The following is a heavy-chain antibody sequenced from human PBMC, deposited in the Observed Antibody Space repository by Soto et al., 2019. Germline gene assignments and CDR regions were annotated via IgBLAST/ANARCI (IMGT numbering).Heavy chain of an antibody. CDR2: INPSGGST. J-gene: IGHJ3*02. Sequence: QVQLVQSGAEVKKPGASVKVSCKASGYTFTSYYMHWVRQAPGQGLEWMGIINPSGGSTSYAQKFQGRVTMIRDTSTSTVYMELSSLRSEDTAVYYCARGSGVYCSSTSCQKDDAFDIWGQGTMVTVSS. CDR3: ARGSGVYCSSTSCQKDDAFDI. V-gene: IGHV1-46*01. D-gene: IGHD2-2*01. CDR1: GYTFTSYY.